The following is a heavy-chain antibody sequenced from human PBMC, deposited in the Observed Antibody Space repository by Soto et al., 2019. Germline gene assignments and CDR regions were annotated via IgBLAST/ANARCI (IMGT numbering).Heavy chain of an antibody. J-gene: IGHJ4*02. CDR2: INHSGST. CDR3: AREPMYSSGWYGGYYFDY. CDR1: GGSFSGYY. V-gene: IGHV4-34*01. D-gene: IGHD6-19*01. Sequence: PSETLSLTCAVYGGSFSGYYCSWIRQPPGKGLEWIGEINHSGSTNYNPSLKSRVTISVDTSKNQFSLKLSSVTAADTAVYYCAREPMYSSGWYGGYYFDYWGQGTLVTVSS.